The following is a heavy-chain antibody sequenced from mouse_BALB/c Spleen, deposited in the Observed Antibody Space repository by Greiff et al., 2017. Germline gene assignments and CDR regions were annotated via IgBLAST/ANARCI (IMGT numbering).Heavy chain of an antibody. Sequence: VQLQESGAELVRPGSSVKISCKASGYAFSSYWMNWVKQRPGQGLEWIGQIYPGDGDTNYNGKFKGKATLTADKSYSTAYMQLSSLTSGDSAVYFCERCDYDVPDYWGQGTTLTVSS. J-gene: IGHJ2*01. CDR3: ERCDYDVPDY. V-gene: IGHV1-80*01. CDR2: IYPGDGDT. D-gene: IGHD2-4*01. CDR1: GYAFSSYW.